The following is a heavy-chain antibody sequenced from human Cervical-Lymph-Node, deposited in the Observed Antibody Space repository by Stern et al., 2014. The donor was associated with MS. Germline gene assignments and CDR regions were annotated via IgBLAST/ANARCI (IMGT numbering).Heavy chain of an antibody. CDR3: ARVGSARRGSGWFDP. V-gene: IGHV1-69*01. Sequence: VQLVESGAEVKKPGSSVKVSCKASGCTSTSHAISWVRQAPGQGLEWEGVITPVLNTTNYAQKFQGRVTITADESTSTTYMELSSLRSDDTAVYYCARVGSARRGSGWFDPWGQGTLVTVSS. D-gene: IGHD3-10*01. CDR1: GCTSTSHA. CDR2: ITPVLNTT. J-gene: IGHJ5*02.